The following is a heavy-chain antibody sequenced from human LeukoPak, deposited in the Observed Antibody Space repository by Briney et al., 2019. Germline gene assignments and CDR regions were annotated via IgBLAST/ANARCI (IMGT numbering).Heavy chain of an antibody. V-gene: IGHV3-23*01. CDR1: GFTFSSSA. CDR2: ISGSGGST. J-gene: IGHJ4*02. Sequence: GGSLRLSCAASGFTFSSSAMTWVRQAPGKGLEWVSVISGSGGSTYYADSVKGRFTISRDNSKNTLYLQMNSLRAEDTAVYYCAKGVAGSRLERIDYWGQGTLVTVSS. D-gene: IGHD6-19*01. CDR3: AKGVAGSRLERIDY.